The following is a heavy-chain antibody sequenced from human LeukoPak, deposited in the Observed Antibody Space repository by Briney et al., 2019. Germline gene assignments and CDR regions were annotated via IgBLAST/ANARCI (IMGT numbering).Heavy chain of an antibody. J-gene: IGHJ4*02. CDR1: GFTFDDYA. D-gene: IGHD2-2*01. Sequence: GGSLRFSCAASGFTFDDYAMHWVRQAPGKGLEWVSGISWNSGSVGYADSVKGRFTISRDNAKNSLYLQMNSLRAEDTALYYCARGYCSSTSCSPLDYWGQGTLVTVSS. CDR2: ISWNSGSV. CDR3: ARGYCSSTSCSPLDY. V-gene: IGHV3-9*01.